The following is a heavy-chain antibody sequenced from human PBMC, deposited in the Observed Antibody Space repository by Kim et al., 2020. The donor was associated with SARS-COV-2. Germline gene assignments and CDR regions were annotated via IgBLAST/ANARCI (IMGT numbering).Heavy chain of an antibody. CDR1: GFTFSSYA. CDR3: AKRSLIVGLDGGFDP. V-gene: IGHV3-33*06. CDR2: IWYDGSNK. Sequence: GGSLRLSCAASGFTFSSYAMHWVRQAPGKGLEWVAVIWYDGSNKYYADSVKGRFTISRDNSKNTLYLQMNSLRAEDTAVYYCAKRSLIVGLDGGFDPWGQGTLVTVSS. J-gene: IGHJ5*02. D-gene: IGHD3-22*01.